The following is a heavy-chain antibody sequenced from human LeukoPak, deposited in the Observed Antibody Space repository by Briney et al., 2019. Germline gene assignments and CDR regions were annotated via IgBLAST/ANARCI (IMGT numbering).Heavy chain of an antibody. J-gene: IGHJ4*02. Sequence: TGGSLRLSCAASGFTFSSYAMSWVRQAPGKGLEWVSAISGSGGSTYYADSMKGRFTISRDNSKNTLYLQMNSLRAEDTAVYYCAKGPSGSYGIDYWGQGTLVTVSS. V-gene: IGHV3-23*01. CDR1: GFTFSSYA. CDR3: AKGPSGSYGIDY. D-gene: IGHD1-26*01. CDR2: ISGSGGST.